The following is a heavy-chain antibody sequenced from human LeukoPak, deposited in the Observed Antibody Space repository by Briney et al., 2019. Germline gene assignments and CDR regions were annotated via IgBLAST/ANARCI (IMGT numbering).Heavy chain of an antibody. CDR3: ATSKYSGSY. D-gene: IGHD1-26*01. V-gene: IGHV3-23*01. Sequence: GGSLRLSCVVSGFGFSDSYMTWIRQTPGKGLEWVSAISGSGGRIYYGASVKGRFTISRDNSKNTLNLQMNSLRAEDTAVYYCATSKYSGSYWGQGTLVTVSS. CDR2: ISGSGGRI. J-gene: IGHJ4*02. CDR1: GFGFSDSY.